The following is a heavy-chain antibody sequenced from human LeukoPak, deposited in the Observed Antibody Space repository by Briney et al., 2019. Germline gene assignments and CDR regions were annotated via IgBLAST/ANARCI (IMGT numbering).Heavy chain of an antibody. CDR3: ARATARGYSGDGVEDY. V-gene: IGHV1-69*04. Sequence: SVKVSCKASGGTFSSYAISWVRQAPGQGLEWMGRIIPILSIANYAQKFQGRVTITADKSTSTAYMELSSLRSEDTAVYYCARATARGYSGDGVEDYWGQGTLVTVSS. CDR1: GGTFSSYA. D-gene: IGHD5-12*01. CDR2: IIPILSIA. J-gene: IGHJ4*02.